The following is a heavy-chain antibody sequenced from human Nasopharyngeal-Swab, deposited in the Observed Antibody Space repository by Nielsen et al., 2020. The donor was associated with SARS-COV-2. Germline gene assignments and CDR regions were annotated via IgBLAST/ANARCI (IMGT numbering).Heavy chain of an antibody. V-gene: IGHV3-7*01. CDR2: IKQDGSEK. CDR1: GFTFSSFW. J-gene: IGHJ4*02. Sequence: GESLKISCAASGFTFSSFWMNWVRQAPGKGLEWVANIKQDGSEKYYADSVKGRFTISRDNSKNTVYLQMNSLRAEDTAVYYCAAAPSGDYGGYWGQGTLVTVSS. D-gene: IGHD4-23*01. CDR3: AAAPSGDYGGY.